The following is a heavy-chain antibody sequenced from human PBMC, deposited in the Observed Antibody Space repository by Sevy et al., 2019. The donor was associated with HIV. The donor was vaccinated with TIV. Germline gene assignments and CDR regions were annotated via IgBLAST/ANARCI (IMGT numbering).Heavy chain of an antibody. CDR3: ARDRVGATRSDDAFDI. Sequence: ASVKVSCKASGYTFTSYGISWVRQAPGQGLEWMGWISAYNGNTNYAQKLQGRVTMTTDTSTRIAYMELRSLRSDDTAVYYCARDRVGATRSDDAFDIWGQGTMVTVSS. CDR2: ISAYNGNT. J-gene: IGHJ3*02. V-gene: IGHV1-18*01. CDR1: GYTFTSYG. D-gene: IGHD1-26*01.